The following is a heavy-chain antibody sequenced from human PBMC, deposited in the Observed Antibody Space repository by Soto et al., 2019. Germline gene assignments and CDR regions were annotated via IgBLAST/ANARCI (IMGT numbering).Heavy chain of an antibody. Sequence: SETLSLTCAVSGYSISSGYYWGGIRQPPGKGLEWIGSIYHSGSTYYNPSLKSRVTISVDTSKNQFSLKLSSVTAADTAVYYCARGIRSWGQGTLVTVSS. J-gene: IGHJ4*02. CDR2: IYHSGST. CDR3: ARGIRS. CDR1: GYSISSGYY. V-gene: IGHV4-38-2*01.